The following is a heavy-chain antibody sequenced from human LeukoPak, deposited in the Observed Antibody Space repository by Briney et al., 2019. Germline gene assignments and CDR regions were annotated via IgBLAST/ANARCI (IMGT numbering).Heavy chain of an antibody. J-gene: IGHJ5*02. CDR2: ISSSGSTI. D-gene: IGHD2-15*01. V-gene: IGHV3-48*03. CDR1: GFTFSSYE. Sequence: PGGSLRLSCAASGFTFSSYEMNWVRQAPGKGLEWVSYISSSGSTIYYADSVKGRFTISRDNAKNSLYLQMNSLRAEDTAVYYCARANIVVVVAATLVLDWFDPWGQGTLVTVSS. CDR3: ARANIVVVVAATLVLDWFDP.